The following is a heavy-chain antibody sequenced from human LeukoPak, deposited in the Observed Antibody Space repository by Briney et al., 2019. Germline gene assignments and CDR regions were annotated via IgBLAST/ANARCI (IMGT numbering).Heavy chain of an antibody. CDR3: ARSGYCSSSSCYRESDGLDF. J-gene: IGHJ3*01. D-gene: IGHD2-2*01. CDR1: GYNFISYG. V-gene: IGHV1-18*01. Sequence: ASVKLSCKSSGYNFISYGVSWVRQDPGEGLQWMGWVSTYNGNTNYAQNLQYRVTMTTDPATSTAYMELTNLRSGDTDVYYCARSGYCSSSSCYRESDGLDFWGQGTMVTVSS. CDR2: VSTYNGNT.